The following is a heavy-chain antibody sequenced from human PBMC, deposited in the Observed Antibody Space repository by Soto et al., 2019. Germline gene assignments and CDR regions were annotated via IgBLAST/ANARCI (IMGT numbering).Heavy chain of an antibody. CDR2: ISDSGSRM. CDR3: AAQGVGATGYLY. Sequence: EVQLVESGGGLVQPGGSLRLSCVVSGFTLGDYGMNWVRQAPGKGLEWVSYISDSGSRMYYADSVKGRLTISRDSAKNSVYLQLNSLRGEDTAVYYCAAQGVGATGYLYWGQGTLVTVSS. J-gene: IGHJ4*02. D-gene: IGHD1-26*01. V-gene: IGHV3-48*01. CDR1: GFTLGDYG.